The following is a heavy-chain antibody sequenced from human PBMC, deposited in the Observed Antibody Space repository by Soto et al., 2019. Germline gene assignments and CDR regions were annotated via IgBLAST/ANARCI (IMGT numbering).Heavy chain of an antibody. V-gene: IGHV3-33*01. CDR2: IWYDGRNK. Sequence: LRLSCAAPGFSFSSYGMHWVRQAPAKGLEWVSVIWYDGRNKYYADSVKDPFSISRDKSKNTQYLQLNSLRAEDTAVYYFARCLRTYKHIYGMDVWGQGTTVTVSS. J-gene: IGHJ6*02. CDR1: GFSFSSYG. D-gene: IGHD1-20*01. CDR3: ARCLRTYKHIYGMDV.